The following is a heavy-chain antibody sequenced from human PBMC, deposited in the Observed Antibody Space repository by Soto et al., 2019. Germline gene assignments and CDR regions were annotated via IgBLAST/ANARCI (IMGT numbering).Heavy chain of an antibody. J-gene: IGHJ1*01. CDR1: GFTFRSYV. V-gene: IGHV3-30*06. D-gene: IGHD3-16*01. Sequence: QVQLVESGGGVVQHGTSLRVSCVGSGFTFRSYVIHWVRQAPGKGLEWVALTSYDGSDKYYGDSVRGRFTISRDNSRNTVDLQMDSLILEDTALYYCARWGTTGGLDVWGQGTLVSVSS. CDR3: ARWGTTGGLDV. CDR2: TSYDGSDK.